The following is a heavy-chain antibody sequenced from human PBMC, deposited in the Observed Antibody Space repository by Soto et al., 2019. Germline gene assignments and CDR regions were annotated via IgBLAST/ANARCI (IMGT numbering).Heavy chain of an antibody. CDR3: ATKTPLLYYYGTDV. V-gene: IGHV4-34*01. Sequence: SETLSLTCAVYGGSFIGYYWSWIRQPPGKGLDWIGEINHSGSTNYNPSLKRRVTISVDTSKNQFSLKLSSVTAADTAVYYCATKTPLLYYYGTDVWGQGTTVTVSS. D-gene: IGHD3-10*01. CDR2: INHSGST. CDR1: GGSFIGYY. J-gene: IGHJ6*02.